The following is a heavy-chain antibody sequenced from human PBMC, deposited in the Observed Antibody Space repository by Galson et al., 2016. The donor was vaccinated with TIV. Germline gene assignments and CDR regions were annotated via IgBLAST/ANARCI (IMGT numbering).Heavy chain of an antibody. Sequence: SVKVSCKASGYTFTSYYMHWVRQAPGRGLEWMGIINPSGGSTTYAQKFQGRVTMTRDTSTATVYMELSSLRSEDTAVYYCAIPWGELFGLGSLDIWGQGTMVTVAS. CDR3: AIPWGELFGLGSLDI. CDR1: GYTFTSYY. J-gene: IGHJ3*02. V-gene: IGHV1-46*03. CDR2: INPSGGST. D-gene: IGHD1-26*01.